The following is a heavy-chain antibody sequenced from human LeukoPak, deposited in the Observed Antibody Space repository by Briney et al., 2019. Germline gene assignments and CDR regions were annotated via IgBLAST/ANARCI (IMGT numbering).Heavy chain of an antibody. V-gene: IGHV3-23*01. D-gene: IGHD1-26*01. Sequence: PGGSLRLSCAASGFTFSSYAMSWVRQAPGKGLEWVSSISASGDSTYYADSVKGRFTISRDNSKNTLYLQMNSLRAEDTAVYYCARGGSYLSAFDIWGQGTMVTVSS. CDR2: ISASGDST. J-gene: IGHJ3*02. CDR1: GFTFSSYA. CDR3: ARGGSYLSAFDI.